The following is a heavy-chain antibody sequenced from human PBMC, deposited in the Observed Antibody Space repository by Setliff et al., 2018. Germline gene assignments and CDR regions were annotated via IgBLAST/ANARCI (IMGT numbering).Heavy chain of an antibody. CDR1: GYTFTSHY. D-gene: IGHD3-22*01. J-gene: IGHJ3*02. CDR3: ARDVFPYHYEGAFDI. CDR2: INPSSGRT. Sequence: ASVKVSCKASGYTFTSHYMHWVRQAPGLGLEWMGTINPSSGRTSYAQKFQSRVTMTRDTSMSTVYMDMSSLRSEDTAVYYCARDVFPYHYEGAFDIWGQGTMVTVSS. V-gene: IGHV1-46*01.